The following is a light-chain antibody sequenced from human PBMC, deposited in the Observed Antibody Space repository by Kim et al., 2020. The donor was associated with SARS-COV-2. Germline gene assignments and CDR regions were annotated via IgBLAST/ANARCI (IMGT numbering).Light chain of an antibody. CDR1: DSNIGAGDH. V-gene: IGLV1-40*01. CDR3: QSYDSSLSGWV. CDR2: GNS. Sequence: RVATTSTGSDSNIGAGDHVHWYQHMLGTAPPRLIYGNSDRPSGVPDRFSGSKSGTSASLDITGLQAEGEADYYCQSYDSSLSGWVFGGGTQLTVL. J-gene: IGLJ3*02.